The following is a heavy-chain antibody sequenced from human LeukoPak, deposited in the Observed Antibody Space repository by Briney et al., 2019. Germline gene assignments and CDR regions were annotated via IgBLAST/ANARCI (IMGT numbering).Heavy chain of an antibody. CDR2: ISSSGSTI. D-gene: IGHD6-13*01. Sequence: GGSLRLSCAASGFTFSDHYMSWIRQAPGKGLEWVSYISSSGSTIYYADSVKGRFTISRDNAKNSLYLQMNSLRAEDTAVYYCARGPASQQLGLYYFDYWGQGTLVTVSS. V-gene: IGHV3-11*04. CDR3: ARGPASQQLGLYYFDY. CDR1: GFTFSDHY. J-gene: IGHJ4*02.